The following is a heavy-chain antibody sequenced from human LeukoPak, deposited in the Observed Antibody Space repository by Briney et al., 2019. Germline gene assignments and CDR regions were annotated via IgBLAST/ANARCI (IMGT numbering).Heavy chain of an antibody. CDR3: AKDRGWSGTYGMDV. V-gene: IGHV3-43*01. CDR1: GFTFDDYT. D-gene: IGHD2-15*01. Sequence: GGSLRLSCAASGFTFDDYTMHWVRHAPGKGLEWVSLISWDGGSTYYADSVKGRFTISRDNSKNSLYPQMNSLRTEDTALYYCAKDRGWSGTYGMDVWGQGTTVTVSS. CDR2: ISWDGGST. J-gene: IGHJ6*02.